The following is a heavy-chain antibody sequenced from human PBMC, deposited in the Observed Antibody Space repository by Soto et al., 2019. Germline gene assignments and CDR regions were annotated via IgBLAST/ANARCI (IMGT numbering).Heavy chain of an antibody. J-gene: IGHJ5*02. CDR2: INHSGST. D-gene: IGHD3-3*01. CDR3: ASVTIFGVAANWFDP. Sequence: SETLSLTCAVSGGSISSGGYSWSWIRQPPGKGLEWIGEINHSGSTNYNPSLKSRVTISVDTSKNQFSLKLSSVTAADTAVYYCASVTIFGVAANWFDPWGQGTLVTVSS. V-gene: IGHV4-34*01. CDR1: GGSISSGGYS.